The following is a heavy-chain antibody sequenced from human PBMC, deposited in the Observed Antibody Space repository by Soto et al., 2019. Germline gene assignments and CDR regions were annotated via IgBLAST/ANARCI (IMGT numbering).Heavy chain of an antibody. CDR2: IKNRGNT. J-gene: IGHJ4*02. D-gene: IGHD2-15*01. CDR3: AAPNKGNIDADTTVFDY. Sequence: EALTLSRTVSGGSISSSCYYWGWIRRPPGKEPEGKANIKNRGNTSYNPTFDSRVTMSLDTTQNQSSLKLSSVTAADTAVYYCAAPNKGNIDADTTVFDYWGQGILVTVSS. V-gene: IGHV4-39*01. CDR1: GGSISSSCYY.